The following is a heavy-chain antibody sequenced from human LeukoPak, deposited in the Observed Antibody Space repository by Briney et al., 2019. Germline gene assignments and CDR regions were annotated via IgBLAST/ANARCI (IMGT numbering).Heavy chain of an antibody. CDR1: GFSFSAYC. Sequence: PGGSLRLSSAASGFSFSAYCMTWVRPAPGTGLEWVANINPAGSETYYVDPVKGRFSISRDNAKSLVYLQMNSLRAEDTAVYHCARFGYVAAVDVWGQGTPVTVSS. V-gene: IGHV3-7*01. J-gene: IGHJ4*02. CDR3: ARFGYVAAVDV. CDR2: INPAGSET. D-gene: IGHD2-15*01.